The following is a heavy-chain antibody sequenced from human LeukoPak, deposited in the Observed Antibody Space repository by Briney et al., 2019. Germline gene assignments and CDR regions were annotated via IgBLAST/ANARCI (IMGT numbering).Heavy chain of an antibody. CDR3: TRRSAYPISSALNA. CDR2: ISDSGGT. J-gene: IGHJ5*02. D-gene: IGHD6-6*01. V-gene: IGHV4-34*01. Sequence: SETLSLTCAVYGGSFGGYYWSWVRQPPGRGLEWIGHISDSGGTNYNPSLKSRVTMSIDTSNKQFSLKLNSVIAADTAVYYCTRRSAYPISSALNAWGQGTLVTVSS. CDR1: GGSFGGYY.